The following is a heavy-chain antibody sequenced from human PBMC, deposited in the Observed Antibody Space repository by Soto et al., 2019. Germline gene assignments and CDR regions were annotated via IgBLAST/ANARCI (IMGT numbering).Heavy chain of an antibody. Sequence: GASVKVSCKASGYTFTGYYMHWVRQAPGQGLEWMGWINPNSGGTNYAQKFQGWVTMTRDTSISTAYMELSRLRSDDTAVYYCARGREAVAGYYYYGMDVWGQGTTVTVSS. CDR1: GYTFTGYY. V-gene: IGHV1-2*04. CDR2: INPNSGGT. CDR3: ARGREAVAGYYYYGMDV. J-gene: IGHJ6*02. D-gene: IGHD6-19*01.